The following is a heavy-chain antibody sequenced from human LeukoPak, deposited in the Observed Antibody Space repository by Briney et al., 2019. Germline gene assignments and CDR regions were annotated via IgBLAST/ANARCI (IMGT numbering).Heavy chain of an antibody. CDR3: ARDFYGDYPSYFDY. CDR2: ISAYDGNT. V-gene: IGHV1-18*01. Sequence: GASVKVSCKASGYTFTSYGISWVRQAPGQGLEWMGWISAYDGNTNYAQKLQGRVTMTTDTSTSTAYMELRSLRSDDTAMYYCARDFYGDYPSYFDYWGQGTLVTVSS. CDR1: GYTFTSYG. D-gene: IGHD4-17*01. J-gene: IGHJ4*02.